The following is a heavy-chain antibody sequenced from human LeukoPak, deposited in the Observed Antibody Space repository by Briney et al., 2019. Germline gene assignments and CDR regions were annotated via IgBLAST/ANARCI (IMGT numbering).Heavy chain of an antibody. D-gene: IGHD2-2*01. CDR3: ARTTTMVVPLDY. J-gene: IGHJ4*02. V-gene: IGHV3-7*01. CDR1: GFTFSSYW. Sequence: PGGSLRLSCAASGFTFSSYWMSWVRQAPGKGLECVANIKQDGSEQVYVDSVKGRFTISRDNAENSLFLQMNSLSADDTAVYYCARTTTMVVPLDYGGQGILVTVSS. CDR2: IKQDGSEQ.